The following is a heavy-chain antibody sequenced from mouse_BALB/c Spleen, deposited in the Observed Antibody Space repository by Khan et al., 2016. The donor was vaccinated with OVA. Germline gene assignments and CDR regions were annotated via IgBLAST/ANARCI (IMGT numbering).Heavy chain of an antibody. CDR3: ARSTYRYAFVY. J-gene: IGHJ3*01. D-gene: IGHD2-14*01. CDR2: IIYTGYT. V-gene: IGHV3-8*02. CDR1: GDSITSGY. Sequence: EVQLQESGPSLVKPSQTLSLTCSVTGDSITSGYWNWIRKFPGNKLEYRGYIIYTGYTYYNQSLQSRSSITRHTSKNQYYLQLNSGTDEDTATYYCARSTYRYAFVYWGQGTPVTVSA.